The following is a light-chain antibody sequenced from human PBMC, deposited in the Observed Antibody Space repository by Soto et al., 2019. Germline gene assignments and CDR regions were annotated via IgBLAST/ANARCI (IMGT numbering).Light chain of an antibody. CDR3: TSYTGSSPLVV. CDR1: SSDVGAYDY. V-gene: IGLV2-14*01. Sequence: QSALTQPASVSGSPGQSITISCTGTSSDVGAYDYVSWYQQHPDKAPKLMIFEVTNRPSGVSHRFSGSKSGNTASLTISGLQAEDEAASYCTSYTGSSPLVVFCGGTQLTVL. CDR2: EVT. J-gene: IGLJ3*02.